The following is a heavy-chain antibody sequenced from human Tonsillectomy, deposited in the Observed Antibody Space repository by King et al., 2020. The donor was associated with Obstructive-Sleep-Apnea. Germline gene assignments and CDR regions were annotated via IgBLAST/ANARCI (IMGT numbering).Heavy chain of an antibody. Sequence: VQLVESGGGLVQPGGSLRLSCAASGFTVSSNYMSWVRQAPGKGLEWVSGIYSGGSTYYADSVKGRFTISRDNSKNTLYLQMNSLRAEDTAVYYCARDRDYHGMDVWGQGTTVTVSS. D-gene: IGHD3-10*01. J-gene: IGHJ6*02. CDR2: IYSGGST. V-gene: IGHV3-66*01. CDR1: GFTVSSNY. CDR3: ARDRDYHGMDV.